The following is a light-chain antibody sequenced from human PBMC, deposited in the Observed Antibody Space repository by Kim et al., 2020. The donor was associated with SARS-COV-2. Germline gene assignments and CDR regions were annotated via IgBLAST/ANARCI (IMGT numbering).Light chain of an antibody. Sequence: QSALTQPPSVSGSPGQSVTISCTGTNSDVGSYNRVSWHQQPPGTAPKLIIYEVTNRPSGVPDRFSGSRSGNTASLTISGLQAEDEADHYCSSYTSTTTSYVFGTGTKVTVL. CDR2: EVT. V-gene: IGLV2-18*02. CDR1: NSDVGSYNR. CDR3: SSYTSTTTSYV. J-gene: IGLJ1*01.